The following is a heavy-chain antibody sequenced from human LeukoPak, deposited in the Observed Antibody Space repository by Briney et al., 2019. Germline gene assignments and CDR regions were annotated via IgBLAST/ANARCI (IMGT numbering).Heavy chain of an antibody. CDR3: ARQVYVAAAGKTYYFDY. Sequence: SETLSLTCTVSGGSISSYYWIWIRQPPGKGLEWIGYIYYSGSTNYNPSLKSRVTISVDTSKNQFSLKLSSVTAADTAVYYCARQVYVAAAGKTYYFDYWGQGTLVTVSS. D-gene: IGHD6-13*01. J-gene: IGHJ4*02. V-gene: IGHV4-59*08. CDR1: GGSISSYY. CDR2: IYYSGST.